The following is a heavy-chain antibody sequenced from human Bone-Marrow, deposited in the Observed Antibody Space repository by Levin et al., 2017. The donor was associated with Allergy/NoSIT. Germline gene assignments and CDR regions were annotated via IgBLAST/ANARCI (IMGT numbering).Heavy chain of an antibody. D-gene: IGHD5-24*01. Sequence: GESLKISCAASGFTFSSYAMHWVRQAPGKGLEWVAVISYDGSNKYYADSVKGRFTISRDNSKNTLYLQMNSLRAEDTAVYYCARMKGRWLQPFDYWGQGTLVTVSS. J-gene: IGHJ4*02. CDR2: ISYDGSNK. CDR1: GFTFSSYA. V-gene: IGHV3-30-3*01. CDR3: ARMKGRWLQPFDY.